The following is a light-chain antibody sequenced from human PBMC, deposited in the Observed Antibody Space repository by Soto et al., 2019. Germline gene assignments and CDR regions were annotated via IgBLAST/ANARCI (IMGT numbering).Light chain of an antibody. CDR3: QQYNNWPPWT. Sequence: ILMTQSPAPLSVSPGERATLSCRASQSVSNNLAWYQQKPGQAPRLLIYDASTRATGIPTRFSGSGSGTEFTLSISGLQYEDVAVYYCQQYNNWPPWTFGQGTKVEIK. V-gene: IGKV3-15*01. J-gene: IGKJ1*01. CDR2: DAS. CDR1: QSVSNN.